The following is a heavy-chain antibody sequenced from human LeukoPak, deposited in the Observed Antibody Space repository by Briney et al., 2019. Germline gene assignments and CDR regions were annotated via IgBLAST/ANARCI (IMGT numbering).Heavy chain of an antibody. V-gene: IGHV3-33*01. CDR1: GFTFSSYG. CDR3: AGVSGGIAATDDAFDI. Sequence: GGSLRLSCAASGFTFSSYGMHWVRQAPGKGLEWVAVIWYDGSNKYYADSVKGRFTISRDNSKNTLYLQMNSLRAEDTAVYYCAGVSGGIAATDDAFDIWGQGTMVTVSS. J-gene: IGHJ3*02. D-gene: IGHD2-15*01. CDR2: IWYDGSNK.